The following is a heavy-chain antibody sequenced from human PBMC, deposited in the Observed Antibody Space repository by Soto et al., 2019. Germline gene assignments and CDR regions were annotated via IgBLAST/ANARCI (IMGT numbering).Heavy chain of an antibody. J-gene: IGHJ4*02. V-gene: IGHV3-73*01. D-gene: IGHD3-9*01. CDR3: TASPYDTFLEY. Sequence: ETLSLTCGVSNFSISSGYYWGWIRQSPGKGLEWVGRIRNKANNYATAYAASVKGRFTISRDDSKNTAYLQMNSLETEDTAVYYCTASPYDTFLEYWAQGSLVTVSS. CDR2: IRNKANNYAT. CDR1: NFSISSGYY.